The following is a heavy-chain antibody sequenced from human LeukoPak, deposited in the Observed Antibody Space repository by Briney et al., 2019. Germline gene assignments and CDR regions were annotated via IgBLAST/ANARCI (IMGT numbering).Heavy chain of an antibody. J-gene: IGHJ6*02. D-gene: IGHD3-10*01. CDR3: ATDQRGAGLGFRYGSGSYNGMDV. Sequence: ASVKFSCKVSGYTLSELSMHWVRQARGKGLEWMGGFDPEDGETLYAQKFQGRVTMTEDTSTDTAYMELSSLRSEDTAVYYCATDQRGAGLGFRYGSGSYNGMDVWGQGTTVTVSS. CDR1: GYTLSELS. V-gene: IGHV1-24*01. CDR2: FDPEDGET.